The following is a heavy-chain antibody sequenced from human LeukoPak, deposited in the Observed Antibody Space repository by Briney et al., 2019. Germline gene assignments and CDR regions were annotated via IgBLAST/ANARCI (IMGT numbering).Heavy chain of an antibody. CDR1: GGSFSGYY. CDR2: INHSGST. V-gene: IGHV4-34*01. CDR3: AGSGVFDY. Sequence: PSETLSLTCAVYGGSFSGYYWSWIRQPPGKGLEWIGEINHSGSTNYNPSLKSRVTISVDTSKNQFSLKLSSVTAADTAVYYCAGSGVFDYWGQGTLVTVSS. D-gene: IGHD3-3*01. J-gene: IGHJ4*02.